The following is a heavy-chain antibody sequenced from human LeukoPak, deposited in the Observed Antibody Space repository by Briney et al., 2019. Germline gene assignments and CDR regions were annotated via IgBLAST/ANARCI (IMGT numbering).Heavy chain of an antibody. J-gene: IGHJ4*02. D-gene: IGHD5-18*01. V-gene: IGHV3-23*01. CDR2: ISGSGGST. CDR1: GFTFSSYA. CDR3: AKDQGLQLWFDSFDY. Sequence: PGGSLRLSCAASGFTFSSYAMSWVRQAPGKGLEWVSAISGSGGSTYYADSVKGRFTISRDNSRNTLYLQMNSLRAEDTAVYYCAKDQGLQLWFDSFDYWGQGTLVTVSS.